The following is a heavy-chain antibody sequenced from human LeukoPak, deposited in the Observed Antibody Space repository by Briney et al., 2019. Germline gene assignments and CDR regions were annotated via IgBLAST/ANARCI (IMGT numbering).Heavy chain of an antibody. CDR3: ARVDSNYVGYFDY. D-gene: IGHD4-11*01. Sequence: SETLSLTCTVSGGSISSSSYYWGWIRQPPGKGLEWIGSIYYSGSTYYNPSLKSRVTISVDTSKNQFSLKLSSVTAADTAVYYCARVDSNYVGYFDYWGQGTLVTVSS. J-gene: IGHJ4*02. CDR1: GGSISSSSYY. CDR2: IYYSGST. V-gene: IGHV4-39*07.